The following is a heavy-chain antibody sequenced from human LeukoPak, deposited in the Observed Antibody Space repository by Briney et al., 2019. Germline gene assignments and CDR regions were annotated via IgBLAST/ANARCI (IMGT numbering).Heavy chain of an antibody. CDR3: ARGAWGWLQFAFDI. CDR2: IYHSGRT. Sequence: SETLSLTCAVSGASISSVTYSWSCIRQPTGKGLEWIVSIYHSGRTFYNPSLTSRVTVSLDRSQIQFSLKLSSVTAADTAVYYGARGAWGWLQFAFDIWGQGTMVTVSS. CDR1: GASISSVTYS. D-gene: IGHD5-24*01. V-gene: IGHV4-30-2*01. J-gene: IGHJ3*02.